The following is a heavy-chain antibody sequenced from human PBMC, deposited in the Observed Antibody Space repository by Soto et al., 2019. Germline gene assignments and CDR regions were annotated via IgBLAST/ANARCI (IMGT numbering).Heavy chain of an antibody. CDR3: ARHGSN. CDR2: IYYSGIT. J-gene: IGHJ4*02. V-gene: IGHV4-39*01. CDR1: GVSISNSSYY. Sequence: SETLSLTCTVSGVSISNSSYYWGWIRRPPGEGLEWIGTIYYSGITYYNPSLRSRVTISVDTSKNQFSLKLTSVTAADTAVYYCARHGSNWGQGTLVTFSS.